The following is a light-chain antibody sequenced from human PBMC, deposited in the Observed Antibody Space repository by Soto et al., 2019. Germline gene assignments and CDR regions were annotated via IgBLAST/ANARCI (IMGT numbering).Light chain of an antibody. J-gene: IGLJ2*01. CDR3: SSSAASNNLGV. V-gene: IGLV2-8*01. Sequence: QAVVTQPPSASGSPGQSVTISCIGTSSDVGGYNYVSWYQQHPGKAPKLMIYEVSKRPSGVPDRFSGSKSGNTASLTVSGLQAEDEADYYCSSSAASNNLGVFGGGTKLTVL. CDR1: SSDVGGYNY. CDR2: EVS.